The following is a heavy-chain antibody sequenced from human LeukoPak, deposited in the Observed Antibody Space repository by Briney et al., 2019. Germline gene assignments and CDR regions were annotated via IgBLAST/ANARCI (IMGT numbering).Heavy chain of an antibody. D-gene: IGHD6-19*01. CDR3: ARLISSAWTPDY. J-gene: IGHJ4*02. V-gene: IGHV4-39*01. Sequence: NPSETLSLTCTVSGGSISSSSYYWGWIRQPPGKGLEWIGHIYYSGSTYYNPSLKSRVTISVDTSQNQFSLKLNSVTAADTAVYYCARLISSAWTPDYWGQGTLVTVSS. CDR1: GGSISSSSYY. CDR2: IYYSGST.